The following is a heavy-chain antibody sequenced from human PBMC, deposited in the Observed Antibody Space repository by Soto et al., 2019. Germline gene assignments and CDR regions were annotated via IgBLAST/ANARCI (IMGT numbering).Heavy chain of an antibody. Sequence: WGSLRLSCAASGFTVSSNYMSWVRQAPGKGLEWVSVIYSGGSTYYADSVKGRFTISRHNSKNTLYLQMNSLRAEDTAVYYCASYYGSGSYSKLYYYYYYYMDVWGKGTTVTVSS. CDR2: IYSGGST. CDR3: ASYYGSGSYSKLYYYYYYYMDV. D-gene: IGHD3-10*01. V-gene: IGHV3-53*04. CDR1: GFTVSSNY. J-gene: IGHJ6*03.